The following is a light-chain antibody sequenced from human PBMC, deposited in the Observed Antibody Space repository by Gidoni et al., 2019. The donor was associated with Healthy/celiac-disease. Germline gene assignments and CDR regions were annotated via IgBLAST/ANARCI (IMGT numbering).Light chain of an antibody. CDR2: GKN. CDR3: NSRDSSGNHEV. CDR1: SPRSHN. J-gene: IGLJ3*02. Sequence: SPDLTQYPAVSFALGRTVRSTCQGDSPRSHNASWYQPKPGQAPVLVIYGKNNRPSGIPDRFSGSSSGNTASLTITGAQAEDEANYYCNSRDSSGNHEVFGGGTKLTVL. V-gene: IGLV3-19*01.